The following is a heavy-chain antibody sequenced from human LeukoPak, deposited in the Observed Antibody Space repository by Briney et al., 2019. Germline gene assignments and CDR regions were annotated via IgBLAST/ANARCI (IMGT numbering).Heavy chain of an antibody. CDR1: GFTFSSYS. Sequence: PGGSLRLSCAASGFTFSSYSMNWVRQAPGKGLEWVSYISSTSTIYYADSVKGRFTISRDNAKNSLFLEMNSLRAEDTAVYYCARDSIVGVIIKDFFWGQGTLVTVSS. J-gene: IGHJ4*02. D-gene: IGHD1-26*01. V-gene: IGHV3-48*01. CDR3: ARDSIVGVIIKDFF. CDR2: ISSTSTI.